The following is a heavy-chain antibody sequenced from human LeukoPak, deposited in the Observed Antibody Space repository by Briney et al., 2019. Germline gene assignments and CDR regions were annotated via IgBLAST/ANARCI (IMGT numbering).Heavy chain of an antibody. Sequence: AETLSLTCTVSGGSITSSYWSWLRQSPGKGLEWLGYIHYTGGTNYNPSLKSPVTILIDTCKNQFSLKLGSVTAADTAVYYCARGRYSAGDNWFDPWGQGTLVSLSS. CDR2: IHYTGGT. D-gene: IGHD3-9*01. V-gene: IGHV4-59*01. CDR1: GGSITSSY. CDR3: ARGRYSAGDNWFDP. J-gene: IGHJ5*02.